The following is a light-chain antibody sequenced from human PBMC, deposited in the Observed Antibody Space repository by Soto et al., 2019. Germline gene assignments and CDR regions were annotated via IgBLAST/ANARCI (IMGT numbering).Light chain of an antibody. CDR1: QSVGTF. CDR3: QQRTGWPRGT. CDR2: DAS. V-gene: IGKV3-11*01. J-gene: IGKJ2*02. Sequence: EIVLTQSPATLSLSPGKRATLSCRASQSVGTFLAWYQQKPGQAPRVLIHDASNRAAGVPARFSGSGSGTGFTLTISSLEPDDSAVYFCQQRTGWPRGTFGQGTRLEIK.